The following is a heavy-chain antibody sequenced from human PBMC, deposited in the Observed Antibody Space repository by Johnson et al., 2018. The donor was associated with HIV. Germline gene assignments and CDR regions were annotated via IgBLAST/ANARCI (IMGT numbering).Heavy chain of an antibody. V-gene: IGHV3-30*04. Sequence: QMLLVESGGGVVQPGRSLRLSCAASGFTFSSYAMHWVRQAPGKGLEWVAIISYDGSNKHYADSVKGRFTISRDNSKNTLYLQMNSLRAEDTAVYYCAKESETYGAFDIWGQGTMVTVSS. CDR2: ISYDGSNK. J-gene: IGHJ3*02. CDR1: GFTFSSYA. D-gene: IGHD1-14*01. CDR3: AKESETYGAFDI.